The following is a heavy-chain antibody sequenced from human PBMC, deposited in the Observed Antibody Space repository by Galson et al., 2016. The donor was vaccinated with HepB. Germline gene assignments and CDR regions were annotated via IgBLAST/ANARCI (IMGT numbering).Heavy chain of an antibody. CDR3: ASENGDPGDFDF. D-gene: IGHD2-21*02. CDR2: IYHSGTT. CDR1: GFSISSGSY. V-gene: IGHV4-38-2*02. J-gene: IGHJ4*02. Sequence: SETLSLTCTVSGFSISSGSYWAWIRRPPGKGLEWIGTIYHSGTTYYSPSLRSRVSVSVDTSKNQFSLKLHSATAADTAMYYCASENGDPGDFDFWGQGTLVTVPS.